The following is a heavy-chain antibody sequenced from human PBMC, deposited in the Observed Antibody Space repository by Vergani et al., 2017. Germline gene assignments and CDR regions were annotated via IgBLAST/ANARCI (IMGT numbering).Heavy chain of an antibody. V-gene: IGHV4-39*01. J-gene: IGHJ4*02. CDR2: IYYSGST. Sequence: QLQLQESGPGLVKPSETLSLTCTVSGGSISSCSYYWGWIRQPPGKGLEWIGSIYYSGSTYYNPSLKSRVTISVDTSKNQFSLKLSSVTAADTAVYYCASLHYDFWSGYYRYFDYWGQGTLVTVSS. D-gene: IGHD3-3*01. CDR3: ASLHYDFWSGYYRYFDY. CDR1: GGSISSCSYY.